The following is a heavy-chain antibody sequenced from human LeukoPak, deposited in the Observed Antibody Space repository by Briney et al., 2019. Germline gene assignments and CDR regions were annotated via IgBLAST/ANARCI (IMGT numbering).Heavy chain of an antibody. CDR2: ISHSGST. Sequence: PSGTLSLTCAVSGGSISSSNWWSWVRQPPGKGLEWIGEISHSGSTNYNPSLKSRVTISMDRSKNQFSLKLTSVTAADTAVYYCAREAMDRETVGGWGYHYYYMDVWGKGTTVTVSS. CDR1: GGSISSSNW. D-gene: IGHD6-19*01. J-gene: IGHJ6*03. CDR3: AREAMDRETVGGWGYHYYYMDV. V-gene: IGHV4-4*02.